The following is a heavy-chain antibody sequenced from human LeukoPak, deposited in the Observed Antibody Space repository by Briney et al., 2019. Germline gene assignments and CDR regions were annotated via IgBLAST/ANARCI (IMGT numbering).Heavy chain of an antibody. D-gene: IGHD2-8*01. CDR2: IYYSGST. Sequence: TLSLTCTVSGGSISSGGYYWSWIRQHPGRGLEWIGYIYYSGSTYYNPSLKSRVTISVDTSKNQFSLKLSSVTAADTAVYYCARAVRCTNGVCYNWFDPWGQGTLVTVSS. V-gene: IGHV4-31*03. CDR3: ARAVRCTNGVCYNWFDP. J-gene: IGHJ5*02. CDR1: GGSISSGGYY.